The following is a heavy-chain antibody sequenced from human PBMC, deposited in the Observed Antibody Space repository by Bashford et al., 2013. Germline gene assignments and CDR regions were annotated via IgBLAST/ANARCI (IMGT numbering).Heavy chain of an antibody. CDR3: ARDGIVPPANHPGGDY. CDR2: IHPSSGST. D-gene: IGHD2/OR15-2a*01. Sequence: WVRQAPGQGLEWMGMIHPSSGSTRLAQKFQGRVSMTRDTSTNTVYMELSDLRRDDTAVYFCARDGIVPPANHPGGDYWGQGTLVTVSS. J-gene: IGHJ4*02. V-gene: IGHV1-46*01.